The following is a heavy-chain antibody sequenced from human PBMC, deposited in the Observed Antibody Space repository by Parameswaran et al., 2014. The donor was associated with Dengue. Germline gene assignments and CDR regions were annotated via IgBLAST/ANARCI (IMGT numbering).Heavy chain of an antibody. V-gene: IGHV4-59*01. D-gene: IGHD5-12*01. J-gene: IGHJ4*02. CDR2: IFYTGST. CDR3: ARDPDYYSGYDY. Sequence: RWIRQPPGKGLEWIGYIFYTGSTKYNPSLKSRVTISVDTSKNQFSLKLTSVTAADTAIYYCARDPDYYSGYDYWGQGTLVTVSS.